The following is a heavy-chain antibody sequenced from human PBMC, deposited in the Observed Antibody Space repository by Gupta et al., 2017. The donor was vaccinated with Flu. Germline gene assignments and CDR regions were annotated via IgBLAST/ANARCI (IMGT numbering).Heavy chain of an antibody. Sequence: QVELVQSGAEVKKPGASVKVSCKASGYTFTGYSMHWVRQAPGQGREWMGWIKPNSCGRYNAQKGQGGATMTSNTSINTNYIELSRLSCEETEVYYGESPAVNSYYYAMDSWGQGTTVTVSS. J-gene: IGHJ6*02. CDR2: IKPNSCGR. CDR1: GYTFTGYS. CDR3: ESPAVNSYYYAMDS. D-gene: IGHD2-2*01. V-gene: IGHV1-2*02.